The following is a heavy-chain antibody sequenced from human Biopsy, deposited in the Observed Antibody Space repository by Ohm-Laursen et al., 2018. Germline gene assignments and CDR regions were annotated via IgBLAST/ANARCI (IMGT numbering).Heavy chain of an antibody. V-gene: IGHV4-4*07. Sequence: GTLSLTCTVSGGSINSHHWSWIRQPAGKGLEWIGRVYISGGTTYNPSLKSRVTMSLDTSKNQFSLRLRSVTAADTAVYYCARDSPSYADYSFDYWGQGTLVTVSS. CDR2: VYISGGT. D-gene: IGHD4-17*01. CDR1: GGSINSHH. CDR3: ARDSPSYADYSFDY. J-gene: IGHJ4*02.